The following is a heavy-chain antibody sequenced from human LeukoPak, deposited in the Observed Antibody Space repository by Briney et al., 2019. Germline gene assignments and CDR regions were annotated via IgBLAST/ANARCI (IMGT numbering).Heavy chain of an antibody. CDR3: ARDPRHYYGSGSYYTS. J-gene: IGHJ4*02. V-gene: IGHV3-21*01. CDR2: ISSSSSYI. CDR1: GFTFTTYW. D-gene: IGHD3-10*01. Sequence: GGSLRLSCAASGFTFTTYWMSWVRQAPGKGLEWVSSISSSSSYIYYADSVKGRFTISRDNAKNSLYLQMNSLRAEDTAVYYCARDPRHYYGSGSYYTSWGQGTLVTVSS.